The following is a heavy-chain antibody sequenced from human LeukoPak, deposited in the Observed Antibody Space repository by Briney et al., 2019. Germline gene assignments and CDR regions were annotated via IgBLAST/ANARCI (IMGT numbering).Heavy chain of an antibody. CDR2: ISSGGTGT. Sequence: GGSLRLSCAASGFTFSNYAMSWVRQAPGKGLEWVSGISSGGTGTYYADSVRGRFTISRDNSKVTLYLQMDSLRVEDTAVYYCARAVPSWFDPWGQGTLVAVS. CDR3: ARAVPSWFDP. V-gene: IGHV3-23*01. D-gene: IGHD3-10*01. J-gene: IGHJ5*02. CDR1: GFTFSNYA.